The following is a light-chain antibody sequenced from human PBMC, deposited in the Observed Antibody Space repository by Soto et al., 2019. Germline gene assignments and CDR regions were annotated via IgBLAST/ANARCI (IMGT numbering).Light chain of an antibody. CDR3: LQDDNYPWT. J-gene: IGKJ1*01. CDR2: AAS. Sequence: AIQMTQSPSSLSASVGDRVTITCRASQGIRNDLGWYQQKPGKAPKLLIYAASSLQSGVPSRFSGSGSGTDFTRTISSLRPEDFATYYCLQDDNYPWTFGQGTKVEIK. V-gene: IGKV1-6*01. CDR1: QGIRND.